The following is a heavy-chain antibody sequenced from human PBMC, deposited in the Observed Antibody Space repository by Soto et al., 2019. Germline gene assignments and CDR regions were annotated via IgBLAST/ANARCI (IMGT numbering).Heavy chain of an antibody. J-gene: IGHJ5*02. V-gene: IGHV3-30-3*01. CDR1: GFTFSSYA. D-gene: IGHD4-4*01. CDR2: ISYDGSNK. Sequence: QVQLVESGGGVVQPGRSLRLSCAASGFTFSSYAMHWVRQAPGKGLEWVAVISYDGSNKYYADSVKGRFTISRDNSKNTMYQKRNSLKAEDTAVYYWAREGLYSSYGWFDPWGQGTLVTVSS. CDR3: AREGLYSSYGWFDP.